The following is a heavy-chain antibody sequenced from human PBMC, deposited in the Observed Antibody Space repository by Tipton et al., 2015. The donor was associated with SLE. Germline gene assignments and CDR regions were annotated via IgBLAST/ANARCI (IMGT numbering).Heavy chain of an antibody. CDR1: GYTFTNYY. CDR3: ARYASIVGVPGPFDY. Sequence: QVQLVQSGAEVKEPGASVKVSCKASGYTFTNYYVHWVRQAPGQGLEWMGVIDPNAGSTTYAQKFRGRVTMSRDTSTSTVYLEVSSLRSEETAFYYCARYASIVGVPGPFDYWGQGTLVTVSS. D-gene: IGHD1-26*01. CDR2: IDPNAGST. J-gene: IGHJ4*02. V-gene: IGHV1-46*01.